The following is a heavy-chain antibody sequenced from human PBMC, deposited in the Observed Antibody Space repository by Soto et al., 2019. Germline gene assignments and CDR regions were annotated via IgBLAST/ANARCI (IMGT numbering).Heavy chain of an antibody. D-gene: IGHD3-22*01. CDR3: ARVLRITMIVVVDPDAFDI. V-gene: IGHV4-31*03. CDR1: GGSISSGDYY. CDR2: IKYSGST. J-gene: IGHJ3*02. Sequence: QVRLQESGPGLVKPSQTLSLTCTVSGGSISSGDYYWTWIRQHPGKGLEGIGYIKYSGSTYYNTSLKSRVTISVDTSKNQFSLKLSSVTAADTAVYYCARVLRITMIVVVDPDAFDIWGQGTMVTVSS.